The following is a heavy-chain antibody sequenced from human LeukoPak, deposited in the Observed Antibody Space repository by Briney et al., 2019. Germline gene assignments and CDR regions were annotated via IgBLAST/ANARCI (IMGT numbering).Heavy chain of an antibody. CDR2: IRSIGDR. J-gene: IGHJ3*02. V-gene: IGHV3-13*01. Sequence: GGSLRLSCAASALTFVDYDMHGVRQATGKGLEWVSAIRSIGDRFYSGSVKGRFTISRENAKNTLYLEMNSLGVGDTAVYYCVRLYSSGRYANAFDIWGQGTVVTVSS. CDR1: ALTFVDYD. CDR3: VRLYSSGRYANAFDI. D-gene: IGHD6-19*01.